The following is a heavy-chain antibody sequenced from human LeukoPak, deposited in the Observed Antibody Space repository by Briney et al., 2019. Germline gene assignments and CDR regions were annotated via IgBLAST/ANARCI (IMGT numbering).Heavy chain of an antibody. J-gene: IGHJ3*02. CDR2: ISGYNGNT. CDR1: GDTFTTYG. V-gene: IGHV1-18*01. Sequence: ASVKVSCKASGDTFTTYGITWVRQAPGQGLEWMGWISGYNGNTEYTQKFQGRVAMTRDTSTSTAYMELSSLRPEDTAVYYCAREGCSGGSCYSGAFDIWGQGTMVTVSS. CDR3: AREGCSGGSCYSGAFDI. D-gene: IGHD2-15*01.